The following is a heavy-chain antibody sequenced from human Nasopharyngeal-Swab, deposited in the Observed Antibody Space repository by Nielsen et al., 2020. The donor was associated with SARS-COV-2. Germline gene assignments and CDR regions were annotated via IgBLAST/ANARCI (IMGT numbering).Heavy chain of an antibody. CDR2: MKPSGRT. CDR1: GGSLSDYH. J-gene: IGHJ4*02. V-gene: IGHV4-34*01. Sequence: SETLSLTCAVYGGSLSDYHWSWIRQPPGKGLEWIGEMKPSGRTNYNPSLKSRVAISIDTSKNQFFLNLRSVTAADTAVFYCAGHPADFDCWGQGTLVTVSS. CDR3: AGHPADFDC.